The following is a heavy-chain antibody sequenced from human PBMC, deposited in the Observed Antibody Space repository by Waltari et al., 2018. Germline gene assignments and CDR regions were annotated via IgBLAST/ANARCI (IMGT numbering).Heavy chain of an antibody. J-gene: IGHJ3*02. CDR2: INPNSGGT. V-gene: IGHV1-2*06. CDR3: VVIAARVDAFDI. Sequence: QVQLVQSGAEVKQPGASVKVSCKASGYTFTGYYMPCVRQAPGQGLEWMGRINPNSGGTNYAQKFQGRVTMTRDTSISTAYMELSRLRSDDTAVYYCVVIAARVDAFDIWGQGTMVTVSS. D-gene: IGHD6-6*01. CDR1: GYTFTGYY.